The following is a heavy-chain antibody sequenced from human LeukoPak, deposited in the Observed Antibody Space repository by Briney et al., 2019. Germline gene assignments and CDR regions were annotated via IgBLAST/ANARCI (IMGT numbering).Heavy chain of an antibody. Sequence: PSETLSLTCAVSGGSISSSNWWSWVRQPPGKGLEWIGEIYHSGSTNYNPSLKSRVTISVDTSKNQFSLKLSSVTAADTAVYYCARDRDGHFDYWGQGTLVTVSS. CDR3: ARDRDGHFDY. CDR1: GGSISSSNW. CDR2: IYHSGST. D-gene: IGHD5-24*01. J-gene: IGHJ4*02. V-gene: IGHV4-4*02.